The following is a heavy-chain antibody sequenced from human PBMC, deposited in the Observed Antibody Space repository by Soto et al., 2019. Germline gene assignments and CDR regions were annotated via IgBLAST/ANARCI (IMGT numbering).Heavy chain of an antibody. Sequence: QVQLQQSGPGLVKPSQTLSLICAISGDSVSSNSAAWNWIRQSPSIVLEVLARKYYRSKWYNDYTVSVKSRKTINPDPSKNPFSLPLNSVTHEDTPVYYCARDYYGSGDIDYWGQGTMVTVSS. D-gene: IGHD3-10*01. J-gene: IGHJ4*02. V-gene: IGHV6-1*01. CDR2: KYYRSKWYN. CDR3: ARDYYGSGDIDY. CDR1: GDSVSSNSAA.